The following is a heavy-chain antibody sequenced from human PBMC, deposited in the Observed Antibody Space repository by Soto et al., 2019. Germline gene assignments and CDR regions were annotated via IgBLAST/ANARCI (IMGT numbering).Heavy chain of an antibody. D-gene: IGHD6-6*01. V-gene: IGHV1-69*02. Sequence: SVKVSCKASGGTFSSYTISWVRQAPGQGLEWMGRIIPILGIANYAQKFQGRVTITADKSTSTAYMELSSLRSEDTAVYYCARGWGSSASFDYWGQGTLVTVSS. CDR1: GGTFSSYT. CDR2: IIPILGIA. CDR3: ARGWGSSASFDY. J-gene: IGHJ4*02.